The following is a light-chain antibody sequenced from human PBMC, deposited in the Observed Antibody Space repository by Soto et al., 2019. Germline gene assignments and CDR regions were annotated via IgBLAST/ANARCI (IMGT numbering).Light chain of an antibody. Sequence: EIVYTQSPATLTLTPGERATLSCRASQSVSSYLAWYQQKPGQAPRLLIYDASNRATGIPARFSGSGSGTDFTLTISSLEPEDFAVYYCQQRSNWSTFGQGTRLEI. CDR1: QSVSSY. CDR2: DAS. J-gene: IGKJ5*01. CDR3: QQRSNWST. V-gene: IGKV3-11*01.